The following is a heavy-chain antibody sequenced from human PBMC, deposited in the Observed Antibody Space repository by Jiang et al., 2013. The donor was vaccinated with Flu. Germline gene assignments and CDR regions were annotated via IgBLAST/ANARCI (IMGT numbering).Heavy chain of an antibody. V-gene: IGHV1-69*04. CDR2: FIPIVGIP. CDR1: GDAFTNYA. CDR3: ATRSPSVMVTGIPSDAYDAFDI. D-gene: IGHD2-21*02. Sequence: SGAEVKKPGSSVTVSCKASGDAFTNYAIGWVRQAPGQGLEWVGRFIPIVGIPSYAQKFQGRVRLTADKSTSTAYMELASLRSEDTAVYFCATRSPSVMVTGIPSDAYDAFDIWGQGTKVSVSS. J-gene: IGHJ3*02.